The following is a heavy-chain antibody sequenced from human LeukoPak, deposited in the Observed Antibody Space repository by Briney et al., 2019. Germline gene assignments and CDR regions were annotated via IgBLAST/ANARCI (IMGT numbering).Heavy chain of an antibody. D-gene: IGHD3-10*01. V-gene: IGHV4-34*01. CDR1: GGSFSGYY. J-gene: IGHJ4*02. CDR2: INHSGST. Sequence: PSETLSLTCAVYGGSFSGYYWSWIRQPPGKGLEWIGEINHSGSTNYNPSLKSRVTISVDTSKNQFSLKLSSVTAAGTAVYYCATTNVLLWFGELSKTAYFDYWGQGTLVTVSS. CDR3: ATTNVLLWFGELSKTAYFDY.